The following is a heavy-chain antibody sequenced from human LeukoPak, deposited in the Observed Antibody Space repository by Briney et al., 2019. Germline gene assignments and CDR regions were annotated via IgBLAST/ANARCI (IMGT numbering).Heavy chain of an antibody. V-gene: IGHV3-23*01. J-gene: IGHJ3*02. CDR1: GFTFSSYA. CDR3: ARTRYCSSTSCYYDAFDI. D-gene: IGHD2-2*01. CDR2: ISGSGGST. Sequence: GGSLRLSCAASGFTFSSYAMSWVRQAPGKGLEWVSAISGSGGSTYYADSVKGRFTISRDNSKNTLYLQMNSLRAEDTALYYCARTRYCSSTSCYYDAFDIWGQGTMVTVSS.